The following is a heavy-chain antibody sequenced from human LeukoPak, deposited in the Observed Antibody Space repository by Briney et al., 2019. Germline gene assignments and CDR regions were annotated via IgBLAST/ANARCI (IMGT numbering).Heavy chain of an antibody. D-gene: IGHD2-2*01. V-gene: IGHV4-38-2*02. CDR1: GYSISSGYY. CDR2: IYHSGCT. CDR3: ARAGVPAAIDY. Sequence: PSETLSLTCTVSGYSISSGYYWGWIRQPPGKELEWIGSIYHSGCTYYNPSLKRRVTISVDTSKHQLSLHVTSVTAASTSGCFFARAGVPAAIDYWGQGTQVFVSS. J-gene: IGHJ4*01.